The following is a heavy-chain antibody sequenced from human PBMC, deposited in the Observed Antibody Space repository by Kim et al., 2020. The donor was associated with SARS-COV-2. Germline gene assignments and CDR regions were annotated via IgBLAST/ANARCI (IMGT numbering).Heavy chain of an antibody. J-gene: IGHJ6*02. Sequence: ASVKVSCKASGYTFTSYYMHWVRQAPGQGLEWMGIINPSGGSTSYAQKFQGRVTMTRDTSTSTVYMELSSLRSEDTAVYYCAREIITMVRGVPTYYYYGMDVWGQGTTVTVSS. V-gene: IGHV1-46*01. CDR1: GYTFTSYY. CDR2: INPSGGST. D-gene: IGHD3-10*01. CDR3: AREIITMVRGVPTYYYYGMDV.